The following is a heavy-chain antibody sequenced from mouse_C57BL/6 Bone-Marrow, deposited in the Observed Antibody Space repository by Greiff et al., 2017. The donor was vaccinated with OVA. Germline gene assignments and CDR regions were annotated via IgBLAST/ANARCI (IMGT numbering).Heavy chain of an antibody. CDR3: ARHEGSSGYVEDY. V-gene: IGHV5-9*01. CDR2: ISGGGGNT. J-gene: IGHJ2*01. CDR1: GFTFSSYT. Sequence: EVNLVESGGGLVKPGGSLKLSCAASGFTFSSYTMSWVRQTPEKRLEWVATISGGGGNTYYPDSVKGRFTISRDNAKNTLYLQMSSLRSEDTALYYCARHEGSSGYVEDYWGQGTTLTVSS. D-gene: IGHD3-2*02.